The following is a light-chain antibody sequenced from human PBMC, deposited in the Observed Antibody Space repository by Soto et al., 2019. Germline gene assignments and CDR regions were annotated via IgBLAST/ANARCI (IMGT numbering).Light chain of an antibody. Sequence: QSVLTQPASVSGSPGQSITISCTGTSSDVGGYNYVSWYQQHPGKAPKLMIYEVSTRPSGVSNRFSGSKSGNTASLTISGLHAEDEADYYCGSYASNIYVFGTGTKLTVL. J-gene: IGLJ1*01. CDR3: GSYASNIYV. CDR1: SSDVGGYNY. V-gene: IGLV2-14*01. CDR2: EVS.